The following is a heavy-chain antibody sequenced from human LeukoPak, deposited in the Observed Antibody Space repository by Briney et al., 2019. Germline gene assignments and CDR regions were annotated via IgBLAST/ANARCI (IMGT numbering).Heavy chain of an antibody. V-gene: IGHV3-49*04. Sequence: PGGSLRLSCTASGFTFGDYAMSWVRQVPGKGLEWVGSIRSKVYGGTIDYAASVKGRSTISRDDSKSIAYLQMNSLKTEDTAVYYCTRQYYYDSSGYYYWGQGSPVTVSS. CDR1: GFTFGDYA. CDR2: IRSKVYGGTI. J-gene: IGHJ4*02. CDR3: TRQYYYDSSGYYY. D-gene: IGHD3-22*01.